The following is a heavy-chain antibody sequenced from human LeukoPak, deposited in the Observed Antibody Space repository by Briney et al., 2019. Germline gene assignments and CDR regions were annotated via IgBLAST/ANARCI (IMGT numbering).Heavy chain of an antibody. Sequence: ASVTVSCTASGYTFTSYDINWVRQAPGQGLEWMGWMNPNSGNTGYAQKFQGRVTMTRNTSISTAYMELSSLRSEDTAVYYCARYSYGSYGYYYYYMDVWGKGTTVTVSS. D-gene: IGHD5-18*01. J-gene: IGHJ6*03. CDR3: ARYSYGSYGYYYYYMDV. CDR2: MNPNSGNT. V-gene: IGHV1-8*01. CDR1: GYTFTSYD.